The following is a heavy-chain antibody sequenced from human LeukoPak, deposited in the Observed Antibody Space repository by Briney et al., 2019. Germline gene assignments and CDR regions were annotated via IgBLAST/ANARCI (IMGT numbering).Heavy chain of an antibody. V-gene: IGHV3-48*03. Sequence: GGSLRLSCAASGFTFSTYEMNWVRQAPGKGLEWVSYITDSGSTIYYADSVKGRFTISRDNAKNSLFLQMNSLRAEDTAVYYCAELGITMIGGVWGKGTTVTISS. CDR3: AELGITMIGGV. CDR2: ITDSGSTI. J-gene: IGHJ6*04. D-gene: IGHD3-10*02. CDR1: GFTFSTYE.